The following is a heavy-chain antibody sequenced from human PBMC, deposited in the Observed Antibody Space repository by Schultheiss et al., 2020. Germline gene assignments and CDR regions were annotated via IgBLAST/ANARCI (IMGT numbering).Heavy chain of an antibody. D-gene: IGHD3-9*01. Sequence: SQTLSLTCAVYGGSFSGYYWSWIRQHPGKGLEWIGYIYYSGSTYYNPSLKSRVTISVDTSKNQFSLKLSSVTAADTAVYYCARGSPPSYDILTGHGFDYWGQGTLVTVSS. J-gene: IGHJ4*02. V-gene: IGHV4-31*11. CDR2: IYYSGST. CDR3: ARGSPPSYDILTGHGFDY. CDR1: GGSFSGYY.